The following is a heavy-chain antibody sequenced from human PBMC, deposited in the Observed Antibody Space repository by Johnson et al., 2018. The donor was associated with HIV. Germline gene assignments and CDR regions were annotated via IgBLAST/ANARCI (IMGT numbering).Heavy chain of an antibody. CDR1: GFTVSSNY. J-gene: IGHJ3*02. V-gene: IGHV3-53*01. CDR2: IYSGGST. D-gene: IGHD3-3*01. Sequence: VQLVESGGGLVQPGGSLRLSCAASGFTVSSNYMSWVRQAPGKGLEWVSVIYSGGSTYSADSVKGRFTISRDNSKNTPYLQMNSLRAEDTAVYYCAREARILFTGHAFDIWGQGTMVTVSS. CDR3: AREARILFTGHAFDI.